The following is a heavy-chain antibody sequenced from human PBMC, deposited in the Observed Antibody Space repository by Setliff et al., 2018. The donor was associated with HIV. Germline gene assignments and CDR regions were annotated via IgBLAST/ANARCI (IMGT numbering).Heavy chain of an antibody. D-gene: IGHD5-12*01. J-gene: IGHJ4*02. V-gene: IGHV3-30*03. CDR1: GFAFDNYC. CDR2: FSSDGSTK. Sequence: PGGSLRLSCAASGFAFDNYCMTWVRQAPGKGLEWVAVFSSDGSTKFYADYVKGRFTISRDNSKNTLYLQMNSLRPDDTAVYYCARQILRGVWLTDYWGQGTLVTVSS. CDR3: ARQILRGVWLTDY.